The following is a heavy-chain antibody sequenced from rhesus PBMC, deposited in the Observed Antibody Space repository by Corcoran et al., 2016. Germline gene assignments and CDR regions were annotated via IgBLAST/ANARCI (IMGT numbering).Heavy chain of an antibody. J-gene: IGHJ4*01. D-gene: IGHD6-25*01. Sequence: EVQLVESGGGLVQPGGSLRLSCAASGFTFSSSAMHWVRQASGEGLGWVGRIRSKANNYETGYDASVKGRFTISRDDSKNTAYLQMNSLKTEDTAVYYCARWWYSGSWNYWGQGVLVTVSS. V-gene: IGHV3-118*01. CDR3: ARWWYSGSWNY. CDR1: GFTFSSSA. CDR2: IRSKANNYET.